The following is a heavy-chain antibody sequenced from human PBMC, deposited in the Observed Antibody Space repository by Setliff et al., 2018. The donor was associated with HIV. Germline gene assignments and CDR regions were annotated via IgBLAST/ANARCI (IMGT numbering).Heavy chain of an antibody. CDR2: INPSGGST. Sequence: ASVKVSCKASGGTFSSYVISWVRQAPGQGPEWMGIINPSGGSTSYAQKFQGRVTMTRDTSTSTVYMELSSLRSEDTAVYYCARDRAYSSSPNGPWGQGTMVTVSS. V-gene: IGHV1-46*01. J-gene: IGHJ3*01. CDR1: GGTFSSYV. D-gene: IGHD6-13*01. CDR3: ARDRAYSSSPNGP.